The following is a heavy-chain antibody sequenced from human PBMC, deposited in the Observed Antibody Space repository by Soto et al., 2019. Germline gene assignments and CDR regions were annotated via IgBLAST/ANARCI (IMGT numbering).Heavy chain of an antibody. D-gene: IGHD6-19*01. CDR3: ARTSGHFAS. J-gene: IGHJ4*02. V-gene: IGHV6-1*01. CDR2: TYYRSKWYN. CDR1: GDSVSSNSAA. Sequence: PSQTLSLTCAISGDSVSSNSAAWNWIRRSPSRGLEWLGRTYYRSKWYNEYAVSVKSRIAINPDTSKNQFSLQLNSVTPEDTAVYYCARTSGHFASWGQGTLVTVSS.